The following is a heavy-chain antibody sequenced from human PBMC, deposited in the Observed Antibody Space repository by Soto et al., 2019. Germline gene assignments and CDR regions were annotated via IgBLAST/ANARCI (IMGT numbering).Heavy chain of an antibody. CDR1: GGSISSSSYY. CDR3: ARRRIQLLYDY. CDR2: IYYSGST. V-gene: IGHV4-39*01. J-gene: IGHJ4*02. Sequence: SETLSLTCTVSGGSISSSSYYWGWIRQPPGKGLEWIGSIYYSGSTYYNPSLKSRVTISVDTSKNQFSLKLSSVTAADTAVYYCARRRIQLLYDYWGQGTLVTVSS. D-gene: IGHD5-18*01.